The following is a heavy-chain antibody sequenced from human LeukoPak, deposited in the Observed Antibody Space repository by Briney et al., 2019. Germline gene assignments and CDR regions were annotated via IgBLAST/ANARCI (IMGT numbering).Heavy chain of an antibody. J-gene: IGHJ3*02. D-gene: IGHD2-21*02. CDR3: ARHRDGIVVVTAYDAFDI. CDR2: IYYSGST. CDR1: GGSISSYY. Sequence: PSETLSLTCTVSGGSISSYYWSWIRQPPGKGLEWIGYIYYSGSTYYNPSLKSRVTISVDTSKNQFSLKLSSVTAADTAVYYCARHRDGIVVVTAYDAFDIWGQGTMVTVSS. V-gene: IGHV4-59*08.